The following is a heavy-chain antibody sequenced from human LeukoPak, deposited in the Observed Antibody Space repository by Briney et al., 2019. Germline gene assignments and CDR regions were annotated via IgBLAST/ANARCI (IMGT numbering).Heavy chain of an antibody. J-gene: IGHJ4*02. CDR3: AIIPIGRY. D-gene: IGHD5-24*01. V-gene: IGHV3-21*01. Sequence: GGSLRLSRAASGFTFSDYSMNWVRQAPGKELEWVSSISSSSSYIYYADSVKGRFTISRDNAKNSLYLQMNSLRAEDTAVYYCAIIPIGRYWGQGTLVTVSS. CDR1: GFTFSDYS. CDR2: ISSSSSYI.